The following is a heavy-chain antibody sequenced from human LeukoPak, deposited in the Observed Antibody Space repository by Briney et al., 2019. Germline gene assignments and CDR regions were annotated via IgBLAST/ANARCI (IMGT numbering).Heavy chain of an antibody. CDR2: INYIGSS. Sequence: SQTLSLTYCFWDDPHNLSFYLCGWIRQPPGKGLEWIGNINYIGSSAYNTSLKSRVTMSVDTSKKRFSLKMTSVTAADTAANSCAALSEGRYFGYIFVFCGEGTPVTVSS. J-gene: IGHJ4*02. CDR1: DDPHNLSFYL. V-gene: IGHV4-39*01. D-gene: IGHD5-18*01. CDR3: AALSEGRYFGYIFVF.